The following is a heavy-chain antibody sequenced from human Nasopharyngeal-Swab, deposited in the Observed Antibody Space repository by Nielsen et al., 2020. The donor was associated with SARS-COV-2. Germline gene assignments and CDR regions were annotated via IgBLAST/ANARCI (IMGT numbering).Heavy chain of an antibody. CDR3: AREKLDFWSGYLDY. Sequence: VRQAPGKGLEWVSAISGSGGSTYYADSVKGRFTISRDNSKNTLYLQMNSLRAEDTAVYYCAREKLDFWSGYLDYWGQGTLVTVSS. V-gene: IGHV3-23*01. D-gene: IGHD3-3*01. J-gene: IGHJ4*02. CDR2: ISGSGGST.